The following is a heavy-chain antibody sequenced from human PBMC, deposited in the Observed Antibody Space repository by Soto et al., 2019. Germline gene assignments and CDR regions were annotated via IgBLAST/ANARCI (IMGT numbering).Heavy chain of an antibody. J-gene: IGHJ4*02. V-gene: IGHV3-33*01. Sequence: QVQLVESGGGVVQPGRSLRLSCAVSGFTYSSYGMHWVRQSPGKGLEWVAVILYDGSNKYYADSVKGRFIISIDDSKNTLSLQMNSLRAEDTAVYYCARDTAWRFYSWCQVTLVTVSS. CDR3: ARDTAWRFYS. CDR2: ILYDGSNK. CDR1: GFTYSSYG.